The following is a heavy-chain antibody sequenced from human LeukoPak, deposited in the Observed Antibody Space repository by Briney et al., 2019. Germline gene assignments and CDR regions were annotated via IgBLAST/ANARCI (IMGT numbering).Heavy chain of an antibody. Sequence: SETLSLTCTVSGYSISSGYYWGWIRPPPGKGLEWIGSIYHSGSTYYNPSLKSRVTISVDTSKNQFSLKLSSVTAADTAVYYCARGYCSGGSCYYFDYWGQGTLVTVSS. J-gene: IGHJ4*02. CDR3: ARGYCSGGSCYYFDY. CDR2: IYHSGST. V-gene: IGHV4-38-2*02. D-gene: IGHD2-15*01. CDR1: GYSISSGYY.